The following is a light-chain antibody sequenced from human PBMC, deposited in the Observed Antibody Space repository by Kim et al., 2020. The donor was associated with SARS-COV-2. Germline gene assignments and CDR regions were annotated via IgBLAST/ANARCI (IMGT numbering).Light chain of an antibody. CDR2: GAS. CDR1: QSVSSI. Sequence: VSPGERATLSCRASQSVSSILVWFQQKPGQAPRLLIYGASTRATGIPARFSGSGSGTEFTLTISSLQSEDFAVYYCQQYNNWVFTSGLGTKVDIK. CDR3: QQYNNWVFT. V-gene: IGKV3-15*01. J-gene: IGKJ1*01.